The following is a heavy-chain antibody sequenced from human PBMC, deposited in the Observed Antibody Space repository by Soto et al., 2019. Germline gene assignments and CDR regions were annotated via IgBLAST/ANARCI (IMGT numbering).Heavy chain of an antibody. Sequence: ASLQVSCQTSFYTFTSCGISWVRQALGQGLEWMGWISAYNGNTNYAQKLQGRVTMTTDTSTSTAYMELRSLKASDTAMYYCARRGVITGSDAFDSWGQGTMVTFSS. J-gene: IGHJ3*02. CDR1: FYTFTSCG. CDR3: ARRGVITGSDAFDS. V-gene: IGHV1-18*01. CDR2: ISAYNGNT. D-gene: IGHD1-20*01.